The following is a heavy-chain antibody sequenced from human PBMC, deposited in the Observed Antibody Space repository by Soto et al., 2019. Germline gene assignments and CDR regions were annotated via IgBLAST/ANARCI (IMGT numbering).Heavy chain of an antibody. V-gene: IGHV4-34*01. CDR2: INHSGST. CDR3: ASSCCGYYCDRKDV. D-gene: IGHD2-21*01. J-gene: IGHJ6*04. CDR1: GGSFSGYY. Sequence: SETLSLTCAVYGGSFSGYYWSWIRQPPGKGLEWIGEINHSGSTNYNPSLKSRVTISVDTSKNQFSLKLSSVTAADTAVYYCASSCCGYYCDRKDVWSRGTTDTVSS.